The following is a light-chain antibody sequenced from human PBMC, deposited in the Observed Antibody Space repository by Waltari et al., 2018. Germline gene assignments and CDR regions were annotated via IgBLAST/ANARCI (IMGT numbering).Light chain of an antibody. V-gene: IGKV1-12*01. CDR2: TTS. CDR1: QAISSW. CDR3: QQGDSFPLT. J-gene: IGKJ4*01. Sequence: DIQMTQSPTSVSVSVGDRVTSTCRASQAISSWIAWYQQKPGKAPELLIFTTSNLQSGVPSRFSGSGSGTDFTLTISSLQPEDFATYYCQQGDSFPLTFGGGTKVEIK.